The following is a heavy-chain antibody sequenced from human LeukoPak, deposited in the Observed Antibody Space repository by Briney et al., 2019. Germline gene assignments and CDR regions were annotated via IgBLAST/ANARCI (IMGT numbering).Heavy chain of an antibody. CDR1: GFTFSSSA. CDR2: ISGSGGTT. D-gene: IGHD6-13*01. V-gene: IGHV3-23*01. J-gene: IGHJ3*02. Sequence: PGGSLRLSCAASGFTFSSSAMSWLRQAPGKGLEWVSAISGSGGTTNYADSVKGRFTISRDNSKNTLYLQLNSLSAEDTALYYCATGVRVSFDIWGQGTMVTVSS. CDR3: ATGVRVSFDI.